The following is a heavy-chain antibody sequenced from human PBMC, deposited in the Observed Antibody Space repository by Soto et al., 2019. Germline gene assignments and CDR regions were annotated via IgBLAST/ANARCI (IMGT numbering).Heavy chain of an antibody. Sequence: ETLSLTCTVSGGSISGYYWSLIRQPAGKGLEWIGRIYTSGSTNYNPSLKSRVTMSVDTSKNQFSLKLSSVTAADTAVYYCARDGHNYDFWSGYGTVFDYWGQGTLVTVYS. CDR3: ARDGHNYDFWSGYGTVFDY. V-gene: IGHV4-4*07. J-gene: IGHJ4*02. D-gene: IGHD3-3*01. CDR1: GGSISGYY. CDR2: IYTSGST.